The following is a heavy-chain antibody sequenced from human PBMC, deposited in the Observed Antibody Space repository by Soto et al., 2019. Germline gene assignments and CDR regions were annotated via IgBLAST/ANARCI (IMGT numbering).Heavy chain of an antibody. CDR1: GFSLTTSGVG. CDR3: AHRGYMYGNWDHGYFDY. Sequence: QITLKESGPTRVRPTQTLALTCTFSGFSLTTSGVGVGWIRKTPGKALEWLAVIYWDDDKRYSPSLKSRLTIPKYTSTNQVVLTMADMDPVDTATYFCAHRGYMYGNWDHGYFDYWGQGTLVTVSS. CDR2: IYWDDDK. J-gene: IGHJ4*02. V-gene: IGHV2-5*02. D-gene: IGHD5-18*01.